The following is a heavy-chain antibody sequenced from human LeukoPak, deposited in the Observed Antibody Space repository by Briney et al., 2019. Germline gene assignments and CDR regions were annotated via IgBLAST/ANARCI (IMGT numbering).Heavy chain of an antibody. CDR3: ARDRSTTHFDY. CDR2: IWYDGSNT. D-gene: IGHD5/OR15-5a*01. J-gene: IGHJ4*02. V-gene: IGHV3-33*08. CDR1: GFTFTTYW. Sequence: GGSLRLSCAASGFTFTTYWMSWVRQAPGKGLEWVAMIWYDGSNTYYAGSVKGRFTISRDNSKNTLFLQMDSLRAEDTAVYYCARDRSTTHFDYWGQGTLVTVSS.